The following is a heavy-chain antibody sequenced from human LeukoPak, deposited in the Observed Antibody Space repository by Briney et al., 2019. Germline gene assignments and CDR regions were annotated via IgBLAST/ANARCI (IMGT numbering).Heavy chain of an antibody. CDR1: GGSISSYY. Sequence: ETLSLTCTVSGGSISSYYWSWIRQPPGKGLEWISYISSSTSTIYYADSVKGRFTISRDNAKNSLYLQMNSLRDEDTAVYYCARAQYYDSSGYYYEDYFQHWGQGTLVTVSS. J-gene: IGHJ1*01. CDR2: ISSSTSTI. CDR3: ARAQYYDSSGYYYEDYFQH. D-gene: IGHD3-22*01. V-gene: IGHV3-48*02.